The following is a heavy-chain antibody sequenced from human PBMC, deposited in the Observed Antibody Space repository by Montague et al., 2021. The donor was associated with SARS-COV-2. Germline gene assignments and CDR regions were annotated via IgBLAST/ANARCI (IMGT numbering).Heavy chain of an antibody. CDR2: IYYSGST. CDR3: GRDLPPSRSRNPV. CDR1: GGPISSYY. J-gene: IGHJ4*02. Sequence: SETLSLTCTVSGGPISSYYWSWIRQPPGKGLECIGYIYYSGSTNYNPSLKNRVTISVDTSKNQFSLRLSSVTAADTAVYYCGRDLPPSRSRNPVWGQGTLVTVSS. D-gene: IGHD2/OR15-2a*01. V-gene: IGHV4-59*01.